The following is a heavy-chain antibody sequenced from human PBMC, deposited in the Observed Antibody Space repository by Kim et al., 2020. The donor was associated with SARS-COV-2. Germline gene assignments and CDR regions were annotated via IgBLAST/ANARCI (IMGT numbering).Heavy chain of an antibody. V-gene: IGHV3-21*01. J-gene: IGHJ4*02. D-gene: IGHD6-19*01. Sequence: GGSLRLSCAASGFTFSSYSMNWVRQAPGKWLEWVSSISSSSSYIYYADSVKGRFTISRDNAKNSLYLQMNSLRAEDTAVYYCARTRDSGWSYFDYWGQGTLVTVSS. CDR2: ISSSSSYI. CDR1: GFTFSSYS. CDR3: ARTRDSGWSYFDY.